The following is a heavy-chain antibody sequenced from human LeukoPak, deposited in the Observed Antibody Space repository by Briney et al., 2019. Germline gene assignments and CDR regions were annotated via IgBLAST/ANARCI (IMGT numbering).Heavy chain of an antibody. J-gene: IGHJ1*01. Sequence: PSETLSLTCSVSGGSISIYHWTWIRQTPEKGLEWIDYIYYSGGTYYNPSLKSRVTISVDTFKNQFSLKLTSVSAADTAVYYCARYGSTCNGYFQHWGPGTLVTVSS. CDR2: IYYSGGT. V-gene: IGHV4-59*08. D-gene: IGHD6-19*01. CDR1: GGSISIYH. CDR3: ARYGSTCNGYFQH.